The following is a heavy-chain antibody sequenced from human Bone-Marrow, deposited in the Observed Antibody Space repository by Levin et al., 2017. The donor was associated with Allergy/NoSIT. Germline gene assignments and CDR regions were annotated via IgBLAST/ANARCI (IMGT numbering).Heavy chain of an antibody. CDR2: INSDGSST. Sequence: GESLKISCAASGFTFSSYWMHWVRQAPGKGLVWVSRINSDGSSTSYADSVKGRFTISRDNAKNTLYLQMNSLRAEDTAVYYCATLWFGELLFPNYYGMDVWGQGTTVTVSS. CDR3: ATLWFGELLFPNYYGMDV. CDR1: GFTFSSYW. J-gene: IGHJ6*02. V-gene: IGHV3-74*01. D-gene: IGHD3-10*01.